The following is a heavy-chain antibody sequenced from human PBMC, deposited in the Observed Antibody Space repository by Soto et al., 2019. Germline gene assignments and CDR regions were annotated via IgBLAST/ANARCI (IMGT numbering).Heavy chain of an antibody. J-gene: IGHJ4*02. CDR3: GRANTSGSPIDS. D-gene: IGHD6-19*01. CDR2: VHHSGTS. V-gene: IGHV4-4*02. CDR1: GGSVTSPNC. Sequence: QVQLQQSGPGLVKPSGTLSLTCAVSGGSVTSPNCWNWVRQPPEKGLEWIGAVHHSGTSNYSPSLKTRLTLSVDKSNNEVSMNLRSVTAADTAIYSCGRANTSGSPIDSWGQGILVTVSS.